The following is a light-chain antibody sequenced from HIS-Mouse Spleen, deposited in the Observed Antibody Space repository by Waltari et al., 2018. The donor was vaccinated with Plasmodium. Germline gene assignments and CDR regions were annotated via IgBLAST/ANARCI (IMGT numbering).Light chain of an antibody. J-gene: IGKJ3*01. Sequence: EIVMTQSPATLSVSPGERATLSCRASKSVSSNLAWYQQKPGQAPRLLIYGASPRATGIPARFIGSGSGTEFTLTISSLQSEDFAVYYCQQYNNWSFTFGPGTKVDIK. CDR1: KSVSSN. CDR2: GAS. CDR3: QQYNNWSFT. V-gene: IGKV3-15*01.